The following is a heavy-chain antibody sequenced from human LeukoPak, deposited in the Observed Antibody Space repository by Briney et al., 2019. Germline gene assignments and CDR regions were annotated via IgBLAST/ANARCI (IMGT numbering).Heavy chain of an antibody. CDR3: ARECIQLWRANWFDP. V-gene: IGHV3-48*03. Sequence: GGSLRLSCAASGFTFSSYKMNWVRQAPGKGLEWVSYISSSGSTIYYADSVKGRFTISRDNAKNSLYLQMNSLRAEDTAVYYCARECIQLWRANWFDPWDQGTLVTVSS. CDR2: ISSSGSTI. D-gene: IGHD5-18*01. J-gene: IGHJ5*02. CDR1: GFTFSSYK.